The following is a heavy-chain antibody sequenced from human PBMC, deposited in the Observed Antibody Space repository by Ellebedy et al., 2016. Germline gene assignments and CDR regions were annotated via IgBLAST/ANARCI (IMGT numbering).Heavy chain of an antibody. J-gene: IGHJ6*02. Sequence: GESLKISXAASGFIFSNYAMSWVRRSPGRGLEWVSTISSSGDGTNDADSVKGRFTISRDNSKNTLYLQMDSLRAEDTAVYYCAKVTIDGDYGWGWSFYGMDVWGQGTTVTVSS. CDR3: AKVTIDGDYGWGWSFYGMDV. V-gene: IGHV3-23*01. CDR2: ISSSGDGT. D-gene: IGHD4-17*01. CDR1: GFIFSNYA.